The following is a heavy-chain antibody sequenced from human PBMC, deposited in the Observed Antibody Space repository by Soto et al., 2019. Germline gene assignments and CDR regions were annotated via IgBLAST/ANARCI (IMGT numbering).Heavy chain of an antibody. CDR3: AKEGATMIVVVIGSFDY. Sequence: GGSLRLSCAASGFTFSSYAMSWVRQAPGEGLEWVSAISGSGGSTYYADSVKGRFTISRDNSKNTLYLQMNSLRAEDTAVYYCAKEGATMIVVVIGSFDYWGQGTLVTVSS. J-gene: IGHJ4*02. D-gene: IGHD3-22*01. CDR1: GFTFSSYA. CDR2: ISGSGGST. V-gene: IGHV3-23*01.